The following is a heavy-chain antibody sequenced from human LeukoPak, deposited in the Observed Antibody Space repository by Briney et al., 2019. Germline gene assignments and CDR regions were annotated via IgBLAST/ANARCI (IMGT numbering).Heavy chain of an antibody. CDR1: GGSISSGGYY. D-gene: IGHD2-21*02. Sequence: SQTLSLTCTVSGGSISSGGYYWSWIRQHPGKGLEWIGYMIYSGYTHYNPSLKSRVTISVDTSNNQFFLKLSSVTAADTAVYYCASLHCGGDCRFDYWGQGTLVTVSS. V-gene: IGHV4-31*03. J-gene: IGHJ4*02. CDR2: MIYSGYT. CDR3: ASLHCGGDCRFDY.